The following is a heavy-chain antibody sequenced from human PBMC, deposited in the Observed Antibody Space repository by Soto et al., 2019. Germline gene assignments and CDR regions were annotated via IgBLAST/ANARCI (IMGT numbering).Heavy chain of an antibody. J-gene: IGHJ3*02. D-gene: IGHD6-13*01. Sequence: GGSLRLSCAASGFTFSDYYMSWIRQAPGKGLEWVSYISSSGSTIYYADSVKGRFTISRDNAKNSLYLQMNSLRAEDTAVYYCAREPSGSSSWYNAFDIWGQGTMVTVSS. CDR3: AREPSGSSSWYNAFDI. CDR1: GFTFSDYY. CDR2: ISSSGSTI. V-gene: IGHV3-11*01.